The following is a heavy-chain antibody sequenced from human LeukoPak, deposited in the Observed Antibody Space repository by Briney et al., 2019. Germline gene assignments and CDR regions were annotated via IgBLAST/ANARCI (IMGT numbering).Heavy chain of an antibody. CDR2: IYHSGST. J-gene: IGHJ4*02. V-gene: IGHV4-39*01. CDR3: ARLPLCSGGSCYSGGFDY. Sequence: PSETLSLTCTVSGGSIRRSSYHWGWIRQPPGKGLEWIASIYHSGSTYYNPSLKSRVTISVDTSNNQFSLKLSSVTAADTAVYYCARLPLCSGGSCYSGGFDYWGQGTLVTVSS. CDR1: GGSIRRSSYH. D-gene: IGHD2-15*01.